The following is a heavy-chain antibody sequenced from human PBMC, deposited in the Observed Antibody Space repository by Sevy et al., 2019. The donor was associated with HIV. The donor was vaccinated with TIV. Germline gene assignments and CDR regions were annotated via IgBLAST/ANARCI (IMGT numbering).Heavy chain of an antibody. CDR3: AREGCTKPHDY. CDR2: LSFGCGEI. D-gene: IGHD2-8*01. J-gene: IGHJ4*02. CDR1: GFTFSKYY. V-gene: IGHV3-23*01. Sequence: GGSLRLSCAASGFTFSKYYMSWVRQPPGKGLEWVSTLSFGCGEINYADSVKGRFTTSRDNSKCSVYLQMNNLGPEDTAVYYCAREGCTKPHDYWGQGTLVTVSS.